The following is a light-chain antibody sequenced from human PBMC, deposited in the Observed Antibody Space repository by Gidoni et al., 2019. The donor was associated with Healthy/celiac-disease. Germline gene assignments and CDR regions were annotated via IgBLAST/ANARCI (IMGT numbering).Light chain of an antibody. Sequence: EIVLTQSPATLSLSPGERATLSCRASQSVSSYLAWYQQKPGQAPRLLIYDASNRATGIPTRFSGSGSGKDFTLTISSLEPEDCAVYYCQQRSNWPPRVTFGQGTRLEIK. CDR1: QSVSSY. J-gene: IGKJ5*01. CDR3: QQRSNWPPRVT. V-gene: IGKV3-11*01. CDR2: DAS.